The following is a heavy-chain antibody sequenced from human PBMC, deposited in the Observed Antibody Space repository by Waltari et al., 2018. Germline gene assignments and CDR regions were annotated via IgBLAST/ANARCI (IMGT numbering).Heavy chain of an antibody. Sequence: QVQLQESGPGLVKPSETLSLTCTVSGGSISSYYWSWIRQPPGEGLEWIGYIYYSGSTNYNPSLKSRVTISVDTSKNQFSLKLSSVTAADTAVYYCARVLVGYDSSGYGFDYWGQGTLVTVSS. CDR1: GGSISSYY. V-gene: IGHV4-59*01. CDR3: ARVLVGYDSSGYGFDY. J-gene: IGHJ4*02. D-gene: IGHD3-22*01. CDR2: IYYSGST.